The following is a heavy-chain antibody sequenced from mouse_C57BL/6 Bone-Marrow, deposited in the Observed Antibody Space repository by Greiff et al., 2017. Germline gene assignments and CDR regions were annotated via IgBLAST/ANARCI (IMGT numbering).Heavy chain of an antibody. CDR2: INPNNGGT. V-gene: IGHV1-18*01. J-gene: IGHJ3*01. CDR1: GYTFTDYN. Sequence: EVQLQQSGPELVKPGASVKIPCKASGYTFTDYNMDWVKQSHGKSLEWIGDINPNNGGTIYNQKFKGKATLTVDKSSSTAYMALRSLTSEDTAVYYCAILYPPAWFAYWGQGTLVTVSA. D-gene: IGHD2-1*01. CDR3: AILYPPAWFAY.